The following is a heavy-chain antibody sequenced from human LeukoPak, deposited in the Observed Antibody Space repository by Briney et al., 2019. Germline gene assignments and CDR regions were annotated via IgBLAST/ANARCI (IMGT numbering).Heavy chain of an antibody. CDR2: VRPDGREQ. V-gene: IGHV3-7*03. J-gene: IGHJ4*02. D-gene: IGHD2/OR15-2a*01. CDR3: AKDSAKKYDDY. Sequence: GGSLRLSCSASGFTFNTYWMSWVRQAPGKGLQWVANVRPDGREQRYVYSVKGRFTISRDNAKNLVYLQMNSLRAEDTAVYYCAKDSAKKYDDYWGQGTLVTVSS. CDR1: GFTFNTYW.